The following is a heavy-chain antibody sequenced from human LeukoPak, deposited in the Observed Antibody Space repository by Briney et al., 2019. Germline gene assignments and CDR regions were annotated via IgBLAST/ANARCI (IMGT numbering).Heavy chain of an antibody. J-gene: IGHJ5*02. CDR2: IYHGGRT. CDR3: ARRVSNWFDP. Sequence: SETLSLTCTVSGYSISSGYYWGWIRQTPGKGLEWIGYIYHGGRTDYNPSLKSRVTISVDTSKNQFSLKLSSVTAADTAVYYCARRVSNWFDPWGQGTLVTVSS. CDR1: GYSISSGYY. V-gene: IGHV4-38-2*02.